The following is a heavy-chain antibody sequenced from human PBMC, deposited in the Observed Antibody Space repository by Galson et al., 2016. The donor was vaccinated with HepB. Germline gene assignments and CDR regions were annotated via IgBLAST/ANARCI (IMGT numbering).Heavy chain of an antibody. Sequence: SLRLSCAASGFTVSSNYMSWVRQAPGKGLEWVGRTRNKANSYTTEYAASVKGRFTISRDDSKNSLDLQMDSLKTEDTAVYYCTRAQCTSGSCFSGFGWGQGTLVTVSS. J-gene: IGHJ4*02. CDR3: TRAQCTSGSCFSGFG. CDR2: TRNKANSYTT. V-gene: IGHV3-72*01. D-gene: IGHD2-15*01. CDR1: GFTVSSNY.